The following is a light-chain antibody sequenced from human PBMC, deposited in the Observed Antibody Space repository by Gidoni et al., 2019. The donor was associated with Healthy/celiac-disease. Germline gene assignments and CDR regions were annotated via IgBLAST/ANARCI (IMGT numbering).Light chain of an antibody. CDR2: KAS. CDR1: QSISSW. V-gene: IGKV1-5*03. CDR3: QQYNSSLLT. J-gene: IGKJ4*01. Sequence: DIQMTQSPSTLSASVGDRVTITCRASQSISSWLAWYQQKPGKASKILIYKASSLESGVPSRFSGSGSGTEFTITISSLQPDDFATYYCQQYNSSLLTFGGGTKVEIK.